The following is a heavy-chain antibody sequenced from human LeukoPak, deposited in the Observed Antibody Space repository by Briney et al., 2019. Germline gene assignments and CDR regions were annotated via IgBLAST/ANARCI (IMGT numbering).Heavy chain of an antibody. D-gene: IGHD3-10*01. J-gene: IGHJ5*02. Sequence: PGGSLRLSCAASGFTFSRYTMNWVRQAPEKGLEWVSSISSSSSYIYYADSVKGRFTTSRHNAKNSLYLQLNSLRAEDTAVYYCARSQPRDSGTYLFDWFDPWGQGTLVTVSS. V-gene: IGHV3-21*01. CDR3: ARSQPRDSGTYLFDWFDP. CDR2: ISSSSSYI. CDR1: GFTFSRYT.